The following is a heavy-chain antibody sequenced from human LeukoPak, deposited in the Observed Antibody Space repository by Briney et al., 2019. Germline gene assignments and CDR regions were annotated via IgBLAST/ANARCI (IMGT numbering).Heavy chain of an antibody. CDR2: ISGSGGST. Sequence: GASLRLSCAASGCTFSSYAMSWVRQAPGKGLEWVSGISGSGGSTYYADSVKGRFTISRDNSKSTVYLHMNSLRAEDTAVYYCSQILETPVVVANYYSDYWGQGTLVTVSS. CDR1: GCTFSSYA. D-gene: IGHD2-21*01. CDR3: SQILETPVVVANYYSDY. J-gene: IGHJ4*02. V-gene: IGHV3-23*01.